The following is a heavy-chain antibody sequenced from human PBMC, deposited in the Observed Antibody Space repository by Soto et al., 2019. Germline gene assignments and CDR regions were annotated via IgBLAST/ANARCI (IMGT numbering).Heavy chain of an antibody. CDR3: ARDAYPNWFDF. CDR1: GGSISSYY. D-gene: IGHD2-8*01. J-gene: IGHJ5*01. V-gene: IGHV4-4*07. CDR2: ISSGGGT. Sequence: SETLSLTCNVSGGSISSYYWSWIRQPAGKGLEWIGRISSGGGTIYNPSLKSRVTISVDTSKNQFSLRLTSVTAADTAVYYCARDAYPNWFDFWGQGTLVTVSS.